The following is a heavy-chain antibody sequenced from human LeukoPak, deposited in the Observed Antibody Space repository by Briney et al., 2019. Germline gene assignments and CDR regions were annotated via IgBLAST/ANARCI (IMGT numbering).Heavy chain of an antibody. CDR2: IYPADSDI. Sequence: GESLKISCKGSGYSFTSYWIGWVRQMRGKGLEWMGIIYPADSDIRYSPSFEGQVTISADKSITTAYLQWSGLTASDTAMYYCARGNSYGYRRFDYWGQGTLVTVSS. V-gene: IGHV5-51*01. D-gene: IGHD5-18*01. J-gene: IGHJ4*02. CDR3: ARGNSYGYRRFDY. CDR1: GYSFTSYW.